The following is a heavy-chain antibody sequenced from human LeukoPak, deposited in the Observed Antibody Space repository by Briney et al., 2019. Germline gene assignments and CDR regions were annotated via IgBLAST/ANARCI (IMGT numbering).Heavy chain of an antibody. CDR1: GYTFTGYY. D-gene: IGHD3-3*01. Sequence: ASVKVSCKASGYTFTGYYMHWVRQAPGQGLEWMGWTNPNSGGTNYAQKFQGRVTTTRDTSISTAYMELSRLRSDDTAVYYCARDRGFLEWLSTYDYWGQGTLVTVSS. V-gene: IGHV1-2*02. J-gene: IGHJ4*02. CDR2: TNPNSGGT. CDR3: ARDRGFLEWLSTYDY.